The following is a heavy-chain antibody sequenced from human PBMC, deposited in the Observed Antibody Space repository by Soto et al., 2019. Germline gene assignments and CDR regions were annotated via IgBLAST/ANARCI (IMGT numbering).Heavy chain of an antibody. V-gene: IGHV4-59*01. CDR2: IFYSGST. CDR3: XXXIGDPVLSFDS. D-gene: IGHD3-10*01. Sequence: QVQLQESGPGLVKPSETLSLTCTVSGGSISSYYWSWIRQPPGKGLEWIGFIFYSGSTSYNPSLXXXXXXXXXXXXXXXXXXXXXXXXXXXXXXXXXXXIGDPVLSFDSWGQGTLVAVSS. CDR1: GGSISSYY. J-gene: IGHJ5*01.